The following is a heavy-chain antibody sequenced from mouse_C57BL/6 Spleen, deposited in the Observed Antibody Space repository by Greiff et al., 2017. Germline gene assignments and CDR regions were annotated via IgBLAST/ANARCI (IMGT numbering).Heavy chain of an antibody. J-gene: IGHJ4*01. CDR2: INPGSGGN. V-gene: IGHV1-54*01. CDR3: AREGLRRAMDY. Sequence: QVQLQQSGAELVRPGTSVKVSCKASGYAFTNYLIEWVKQRPGQGLEWIGVINPGSGGNNYNEKFKGKATLTADKSSSTAYMQLSSLTSEDSAVYFCAREGLRRAMDYWGQGTSVTVSS. CDR1: GYAFTNYL. D-gene: IGHD2-4*01.